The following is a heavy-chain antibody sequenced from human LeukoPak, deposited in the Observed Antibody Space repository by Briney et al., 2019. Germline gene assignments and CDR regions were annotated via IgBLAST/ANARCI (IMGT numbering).Heavy chain of an antibody. D-gene: IGHD6-19*01. J-gene: IGHJ4*02. V-gene: IGHV5-51*01. Sequence: AGESLKISCKGSGSTYTNYWIIWVRQMPGKALEWMGIIYPSDSDSRYSPSFQGQVTISADKSISTAYLQWSSLKASDTAMYYCVRQVSGTWAYYFDYWGQGTLVTVSS. CDR2: IYPSDSDS. CDR3: VRQVSGTWAYYFDY. CDR1: GSTYTNYW.